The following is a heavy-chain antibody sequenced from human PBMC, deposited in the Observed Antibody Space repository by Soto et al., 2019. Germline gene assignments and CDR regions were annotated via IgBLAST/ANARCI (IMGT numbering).Heavy chain of an antibody. CDR3: ARAGRFLDFNWFDP. CDR2: IYYSGST. V-gene: IGHV4-31*03. CDR1: GGSISSGGYY. Sequence: PSETLSLTCTVSGGSISSGGYYWSWIRQHPGKGLEWIGYIYYSGSTYYNPSLKSRVTISVDTSKNQFSLKLSSVTAADTAVYYCARAGRFLDFNWFDPWGQGTLVTVSS. J-gene: IGHJ5*02. D-gene: IGHD3-3*01.